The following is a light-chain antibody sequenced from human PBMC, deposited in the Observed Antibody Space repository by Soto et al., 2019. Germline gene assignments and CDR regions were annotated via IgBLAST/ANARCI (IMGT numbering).Light chain of an antibody. Sequence: EIVLTQSPGTLSLSPGEGATLSCSASQRVSSNYLAWYQQKPGQAPRLLIYATSSRATDIADKFSGSGSGTDFTLTISRLEPEDFAVYYCQQYDSPPWTFGQGTKVDIK. CDR2: ATS. V-gene: IGKV3-20*01. J-gene: IGKJ1*01. CDR3: QQYDSPPWT. CDR1: QRVSSNY.